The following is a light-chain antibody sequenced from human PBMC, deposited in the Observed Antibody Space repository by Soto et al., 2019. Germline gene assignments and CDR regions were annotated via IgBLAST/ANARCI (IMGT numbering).Light chain of an antibody. CDR2: MAS. CDR3: QHYNTYPWT. J-gene: IGKJ1*01. Sequence: DIQMTQSPSTLSASVGDRVTITCRASQTISMWLAWYQQKPGKAPELLIYMASNLKSGVPSRFSGSGSGTEFTLTISGLQADDFATYYCQHYNTYPWTFGQGTKVDIK. V-gene: IGKV1-5*03. CDR1: QTISMW.